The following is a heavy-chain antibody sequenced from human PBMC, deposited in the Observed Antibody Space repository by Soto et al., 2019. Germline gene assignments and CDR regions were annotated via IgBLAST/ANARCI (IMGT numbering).Heavy chain of an antibody. CDR3: AKLVTYCGGDCYYHDAFDI. D-gene: IGHD2-21*02. Sequence: PGGSLRLSCAASGFTFSSYGMHWVRQAPGKGLEWVAVISYDGSNKYYADSVKGRFTISRDNSKNTLYLQMNSLRAEDTAVYYCAKLVTYCGGDCYYHDAFDIWGQGTMVT. J-gene: IGHJ3*02. CDR2: ISYDGSNK. V-gene: IGHV3-30*18. CDR1: GFTFSSYG.